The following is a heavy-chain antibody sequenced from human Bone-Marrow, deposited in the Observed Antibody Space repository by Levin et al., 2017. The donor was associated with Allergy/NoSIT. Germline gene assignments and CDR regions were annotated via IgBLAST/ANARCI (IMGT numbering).Heavy chain of an antibody. V-gene: IGHV5-51*01. Sequence: LGESLKISCQASGYSFTEYWIGWVRQMPGKGLEWMGMMDPADSDIRYSPSFQGHVTISADKSLDTAYLQWSSLKASDTAMYYCARLGSGFESDAFDIWGQGTMVTVSS. D-gene: IGHD5-12*01. J-gene: IGHJ3*02. CDR3: ARLGSGFESDAFDI. CDR1: GYSFTEYW. CDR2: MDPADSDI.